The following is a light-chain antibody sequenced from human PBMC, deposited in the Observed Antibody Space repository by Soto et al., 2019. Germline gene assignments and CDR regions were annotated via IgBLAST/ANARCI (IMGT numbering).Light chain of an antibody. CDR2: DTS. J-gene: IGKJ5*01. CDR1: QSLSSS. CDR3: QQRNNWRIT. Sequence: ESVVTQSPSTLSLSAWERATLSFRASQSLSSSLAWYKQKPGKAPRLLIYDTSNRATDIPPRFSGSGSGTDFTLTISSLEPEDFAVYYCQQRNNWRITVGQGTRLEIK. V-gene: IGKV3-11*01.